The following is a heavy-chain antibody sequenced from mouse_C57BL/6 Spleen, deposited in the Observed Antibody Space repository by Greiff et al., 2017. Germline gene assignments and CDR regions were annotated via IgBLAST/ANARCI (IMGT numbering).Heavy chain of an antibody. CDR1: GYTFTSYW. CDR2: IYPGSGST. J-gene: IGHJ2*01. CDR3: ASGGDYDGWYYLDY. D-gene: IGHD2-4*01. V-gene: IGHV1-55*01. Sequence: QVQLKQPGAELVKPGASVKMSCKASGYTFTSYWITWVKQRPGQGLEWIGDIYPGSGSTNYNEKFKSKATLTVDTSSSTAYMQLSSLTSEDSAVYYGASGGDYDGWYYLDYWGQGTTLTVSS.